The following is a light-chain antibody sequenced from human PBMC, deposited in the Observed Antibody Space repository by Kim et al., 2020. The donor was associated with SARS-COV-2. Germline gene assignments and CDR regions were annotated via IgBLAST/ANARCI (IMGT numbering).Light chain of an antibody. J-gene: IGKJ4*01. CDR3: MQGTHWPLS. V-gene: IGKV2-30*01. Sequence: DVVMTQSPLSLPVTLGQPASISCRSSRSLVYSDGNTYLNWFQQRPGQSPRRLIYQVSNRDSGVPDRFSGSGSGTDFTLKISRVEAEDVGIYYCMQGTHWPLSFGGGTKVDIK. CDR1: RSLVYSDGNTY. CDR2: QVS.